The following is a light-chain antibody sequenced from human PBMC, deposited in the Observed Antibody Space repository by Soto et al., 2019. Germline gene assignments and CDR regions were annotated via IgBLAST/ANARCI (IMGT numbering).Light chain of an antibody. V-gene: IGKV3-20*01. CDR1: QSVSSSY. J-gene: IGKJ4*01. Sequence: EIVLTQSPCTLSLSPRDRATLSCRASQSVSSSYLAWYQQKPGQAPRLLIHGASSRATGIPDRISGSGSGTDFTLTISRLEPEDFAVYYCQQYGSSPLTFGGGTKVDI. CDR2: GAS. CDR3: QQYGSSPLT.